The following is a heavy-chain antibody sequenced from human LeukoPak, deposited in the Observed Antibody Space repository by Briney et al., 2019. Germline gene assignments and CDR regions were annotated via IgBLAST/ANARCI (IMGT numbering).Heavy chain of an antibody. CDR1: GFTVSSNY. J-gene: IGHJ3*02. CDR2: IYSGGST. CDR3: ASEWLRLGAFDI. Sequence: GGSLRLSCAASGFTVSSNYMSWVRQAPGKGLEWVSVIYSGGSTYYADSVKGRFTISRDNSKNTLYLQMNSLRAEGTAVYYCASEWLRLGAFDIWGQGTMVTVSS. D-gene: IGHD5-12*01. V-gene: IGHV3-53*01.